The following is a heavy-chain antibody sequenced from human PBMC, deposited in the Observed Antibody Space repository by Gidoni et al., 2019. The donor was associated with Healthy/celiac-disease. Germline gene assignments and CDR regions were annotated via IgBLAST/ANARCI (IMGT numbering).Heavy chain of an antibody. V-gene: IGHV3-23*01. J-gene: IGHJ6*03. CDR3: AKAPSPYYYDSSGYFLGYYYYMDV. CDR2: ISGSGGST. Sequence: EVQLLESGGGLVQPGGSLRLSCAASGFTFRSYAMSWVRQAPGKGREWVSAISGSGGSTYYADSVKGRFTISRDNSKNTLYLQMNSLRAEDTAVYYCAKAPSPYYYDSSGYFLGYYYYMDVWGKGTTVTVSS. CDR1: GFTFRSYA. D-gene: IGHD3-22*01.